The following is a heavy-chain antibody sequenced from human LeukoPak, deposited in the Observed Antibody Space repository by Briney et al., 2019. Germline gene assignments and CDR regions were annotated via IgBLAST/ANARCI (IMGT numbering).Heavy chain of an antibody. Sequence: GGSLRLSCAASGFTFSTYTMSWIRQAPGKGLEWVSYISSSGSTIYYADSVKGRFTISRDNAKNSLYLQMNSLRAEDTAVYYCARASRDSSSWFLTYYFDYWGQGTLVTVSS. D-gene: IGHD6-13*01. CDR1: GFTFSTYT. CDR2: ISSSGSTI. J-gene: IGHJ4*02. CDR3: ARASRDSSSWFLTYYFDY. V-gene: IGHV3-11*04.